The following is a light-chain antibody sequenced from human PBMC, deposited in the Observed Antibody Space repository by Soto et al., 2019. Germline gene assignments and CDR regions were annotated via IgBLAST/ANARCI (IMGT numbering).Light chain of an antibody. CDR1: QSVSSY. CDR2: DAS. V-gene: IGKV3-11*01. J-gene: IGKJ4*01. Sequence: EIALTQSPATLSLSPGERATLSCRASQSVSSYLAWYQQKPGQAPRLLIYDASNRATGIPARFSGSGSGTDFTLTISSLEPEDFAVYYCQQRSNWPPLTFGGGTKVDIK. CDR3: QQRSNWPPLT.